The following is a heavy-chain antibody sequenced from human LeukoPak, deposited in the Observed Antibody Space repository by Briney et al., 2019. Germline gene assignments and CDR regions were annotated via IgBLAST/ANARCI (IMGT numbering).Heavy chain of an antibody. D-gene: IGHD6-19*01. CDR3: ASRGKWLVIDY. V-gene: IGHV3-30*04. CDR1: GFTFSSYA. CDR2: ISYDGSNK. J-gene: IGHJ4*02. Sequence: QPGGSLRLSCAASGFTFSSYAMHWVRQAPGKGLEWVAVISYDGSNKYYADSVKGRFTISRDNSKNTLYLQMNSLRAEDTAVYYCASRGKWLVIDYWGQGTLVTVSS.